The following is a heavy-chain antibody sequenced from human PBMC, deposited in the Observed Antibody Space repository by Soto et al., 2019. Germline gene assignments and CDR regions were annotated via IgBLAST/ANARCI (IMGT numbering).Heavy chain of an antibody. CDR2: ISAYNGNT. CDR1: GYTFTSYG. V-gene: IGHV1-18*01. J-gene: IGHJ4*02. CDR3: ARGEWLRAAAGGEGY. D-gene: IGHD6-13*01. Sequence: QVQLVQSGAEVKKPGASVKVSCKASGYTFTSYGISWVRQAPGQGLEWMGWISAYNGNTNYAQKLQGRVTMTTDTSTSTAEVELRSLGSDGTAVYYFARGEWLRAAAGGEGYWGQGTLVTVSS.